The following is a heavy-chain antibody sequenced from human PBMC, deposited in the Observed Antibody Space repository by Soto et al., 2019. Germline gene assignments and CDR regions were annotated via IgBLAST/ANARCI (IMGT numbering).Heavy chain of an antibody. D-gene: IGHD3-10*01. CDR3: ARFFGSRFDY. CDR2: ISTSGATR. CDR1: GSTFSTDS. V-gene: IGHV3-48*02. Sequence: PGGSLSRSCVDAGSTFSTDSMNWVRQAPGKGLEWVAHISTSGATRYYADSVKGRFTISRDNAKTSLYLQMDSLRNEDTAVYYCARFFGSRFDYWRQGT. J-gene: IGHJ4*02.